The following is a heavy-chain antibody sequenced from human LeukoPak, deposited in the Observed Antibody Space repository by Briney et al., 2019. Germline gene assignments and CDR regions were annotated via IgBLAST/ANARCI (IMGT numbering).Heavy chain of an antibody. CDR2: ISGDGGST. J-gene: IGHJ4*02. D-gene: IGHD2-15*01. CDR1: GFTFDDYA. Sequence: GGSLRLSCAASGFTFDDYAMHWVRQAPGKGLEWVSLISGDGGSTYYADSVKGRFTISRDNSKNSLYLQMNSLRTEATALYYCAKEIAASLDYWGQGTLVTVSS. V-gene: IGHV3-43*02. CDR3: AKEIAASLDY.